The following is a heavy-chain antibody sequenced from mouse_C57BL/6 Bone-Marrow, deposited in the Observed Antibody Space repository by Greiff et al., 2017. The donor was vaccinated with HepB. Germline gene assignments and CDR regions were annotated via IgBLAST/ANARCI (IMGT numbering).Heavy chain of an antibody. Sequence: QVQLQQSGAELVRPGTSVKMSCKASGYTFTNYWIGWAKQRPGHGLEWIGDIYPGGGYTNYNEKFKGKATLTADKSSSTAYMQFSSLTSEDSAIYYCARGPPYYGSRGFDYWGQGTTLTVSS. J-gene: IGHJ2*01. V-gene: IGHV1-63*01. D-gene: IGHD1-1*01. CDR2: IYPGGGYT. CDR3: ARGPPYYGSRGFDY. CDR1: GYTFTNYW.